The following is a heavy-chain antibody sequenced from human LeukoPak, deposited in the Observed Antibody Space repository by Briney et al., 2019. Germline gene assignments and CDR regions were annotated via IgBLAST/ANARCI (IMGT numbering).Heavy chain of an antibody. Sequence: GSLRLSCAASGFTFSTYGMHWVRQAPGKGLEWVAFIRYDGSNKYYADSVKGRFTISRDNSKNTLYLQMNSLRAEDTAVYYCAKDLYYYDSSGFDYWGQGTLVTVSS. D-gene: IGHD3-22*01. CDR2: IRYDGSNK. CDR1: GFTFSTYG. V-gene: IGHV3-30*02. J-gene: IGHJ4*02. CDR3: AKDLYYYDSSGFDY.